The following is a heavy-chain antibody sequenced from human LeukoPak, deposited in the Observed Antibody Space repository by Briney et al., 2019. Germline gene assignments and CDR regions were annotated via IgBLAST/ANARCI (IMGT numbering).Heavy chain of an antibody. V-gene: IGHV3-74*01. Sequence: GGSLRLSCAASGFTFSSYWMHWVRQIPGKGLVWVSRIKSDGSTIYADSVKGRFTISRDNSMDTLYLQMNSLRAEDTAVYYCAKSWEFQLSFFDSWGQGTLVTVSS. CDR2: IKSDGST. CDR1: GFTFSSYW. CDR3: AKSWEFQLSFFDS. J-gene: IGHJ4*02. D-gene: IGHD3-10*01.